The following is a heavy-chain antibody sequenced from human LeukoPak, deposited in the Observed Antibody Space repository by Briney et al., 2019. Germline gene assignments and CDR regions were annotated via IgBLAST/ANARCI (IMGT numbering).Heavy chain of an antibody. CDR3: AKPPLAAATDYYYYGMDV. CDR2: VSYDGSNK. V-gene: IGHV3-30*18. CDR1: GFTFSSYG. Sequence: GGSLRLSCAASGFTFSSYGMHWVRQALGKRLEWVAVVSYDGSNKYYADSVKGRFTISRDNSKNTLYLQMNSLRAEDTAVYYCAKPPLAAATDYYYYGMDVWGHGTTVTVSS. J-gene: IGHJ6*02. D-gene: IGHD2-15*01.